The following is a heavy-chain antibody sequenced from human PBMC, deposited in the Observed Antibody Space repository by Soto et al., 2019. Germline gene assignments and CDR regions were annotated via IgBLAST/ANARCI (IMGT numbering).Heavy chain of an antibody. V-gene: IGHV4-59*01. CDR2: IYYSGST. J-gene: IGHJ4*02. CDR3: AREGIAARRLYYFDY. Sequence: WTWIRQPPGKGLEWIGYIYYSGSTNYNPSLKSRVTISVDTSKNQFSLKLSSVTAADTAVYYCAREGIAARRLYYFDYWGQGTLVTVSS. D-gene: IGHD6-6*01.